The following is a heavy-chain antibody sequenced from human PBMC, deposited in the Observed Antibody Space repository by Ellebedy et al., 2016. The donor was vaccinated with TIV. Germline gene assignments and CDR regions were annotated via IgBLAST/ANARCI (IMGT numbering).Heavy chain of an antibody. CDR2: ISSTSRTI. CDR1: GFTFSSNS. D-gene: IGHD3-9*01. CDR3: ARGFFDILTGFYPVGWFDP. V-gene: IGHV3-48*02. Sequence: PGGSLRLSCAASGFTFSSNSMNWVRQAPGKGLEWVSYISSTSRTIYYADSVKGLFPISRDNAKNSLYLQMTSLRDDDTAIYYCARGFFDILTGFYPVGWFDPWGQGTLVTVSS. J-gene: IGHJ5*02.